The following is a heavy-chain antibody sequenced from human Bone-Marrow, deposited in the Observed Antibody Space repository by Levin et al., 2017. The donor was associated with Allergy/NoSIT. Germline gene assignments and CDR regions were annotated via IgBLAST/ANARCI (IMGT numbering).Heavy chain of an antibody. Sequence: PGGSLRLSCAASGFAFSNYWMHWVRQAQGKGLVWVSRINRGGTSTTYADSVKGRFTISRDNAKNTLYLQMNSLRAEDTAVYYCARDPFAYNFGSGSYLDYWGQGTLVSVSS. J-gene: IGHJ4*02. CDR3: ARDPFAYNFGSGSYLDY. D-gene: IGHD3-10*01. CDR1: GFAFSNYW. V-gene: IGHV3-74*01. CDR2: INRGGTST.